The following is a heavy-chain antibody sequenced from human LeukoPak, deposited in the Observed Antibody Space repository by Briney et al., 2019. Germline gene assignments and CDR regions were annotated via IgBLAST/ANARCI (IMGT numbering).Heavy chain of an antibody. J-gene: IGHJ4*02. CDR2: IYTGGSS. CDR1: GGSISSGSFY. D-gene: IGHD2-2*01. CDR3: ARDSGPYQLGIDY. V-gene: IGHV4-61*02. Sequence: SSETLSLTCTVSGGSISSGSFYWSWIRQPAGKGLEWIGRIYTGGSSNYNPSLKSRVDISVDTSKNQYSLKLSSVTAADTAVYYCARDSGPYQLGIDYWGQGTLVTVSS.